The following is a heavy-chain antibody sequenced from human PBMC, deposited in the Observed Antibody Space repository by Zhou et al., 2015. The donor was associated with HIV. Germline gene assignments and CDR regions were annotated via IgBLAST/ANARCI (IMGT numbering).Heavy chain of an antibody. Sequence: QVQLVQSGAEVKKPGSSVKVSCKASGGTFSSYAISWVRQAPGQGLEWMGGIIPIFGTANYAQKFQGRVTITADESTSTAYMELSSLRSEDTAVYYCARKLTIFGVAKDRPYYGMDVWGQGTTVTVSS. V-gene: IGHV1-69*12. CDR1: GGTFSSYA. CDR2: IIPIFGTA. CDR3: ARKLTIFGVAKDRPYYGMDV. D-gene: IGHD3-3*01. J-gene: IGHJ6*02.